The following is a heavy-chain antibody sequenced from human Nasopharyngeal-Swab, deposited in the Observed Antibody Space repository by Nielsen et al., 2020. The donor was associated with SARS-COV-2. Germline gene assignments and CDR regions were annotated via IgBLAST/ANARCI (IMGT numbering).Heavy chain of an antibody. Sequence: GGSLRLSCAASGFTFDDYGMHWVRQAPGTGLAWVSGISWNSLAIAHADSVRGRFTISRDNGKNSLYLQMNSLRPEDTAFYYCARSRSYYASGSLFDFWGQGTLVTVSS. CDR3: ARSRSYYASGSLFDF. V-gene: IGHV3-9*01. D-gene: IGHD3-10*01. J-gene: IGHJ4*02. CDR2: ISWNSLAI. CDR1: GFTFDDYG.